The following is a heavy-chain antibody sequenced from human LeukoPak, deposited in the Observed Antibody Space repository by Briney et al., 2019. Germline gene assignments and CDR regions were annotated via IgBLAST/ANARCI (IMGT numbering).Heavy chain of an antibody. D-gene: IGHD4-17*01. Sequence: ETLSLTCTVSGASISSYYWSWLRQPPGKGLEWVSTISGSDGSTYYADSVKGRFTISRDNSKNTLYLQMNSLRAEDTALYYCAKDLYGDYHPDYWGQGTLVTVSS. CDR3: AKDLYGDYHPDY. J-gene: IGHJ4*02. CDR2: ISGSDGST. CDR1: GASISSYY. V-gene: IGHV3-23*01.